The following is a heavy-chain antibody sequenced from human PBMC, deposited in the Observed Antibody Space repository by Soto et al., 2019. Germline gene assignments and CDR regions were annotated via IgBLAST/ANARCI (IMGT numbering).Heavy chain of an antibody. CDR1: GYTFNTYS. V-gene: IGHV1-18*01. J-gene: IGHJ4*02. CDR2: SSGYNGDT. Sequence: ASVKVSCKASGYTFNTYSISWVRQAPGQGREWMGWSSGYNGDTHYAQKLQGRVTMTTDTSTSTAYMELRSLRSDDTAMYYCARENVLSYVDTAMVDYFDYWGQGTLVTVYS. CDR3: ARENVLSYVDTAMVDYFDY. D-gene: IGHD5-18*01.